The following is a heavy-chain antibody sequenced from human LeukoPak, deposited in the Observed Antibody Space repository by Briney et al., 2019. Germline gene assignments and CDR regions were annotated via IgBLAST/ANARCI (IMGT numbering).Heavy chain of an antibody. CDR2: IYDSGST. CDR3: ARQSISGSSLSYFDY. CDR1: GGSISSSSYY. Sequence: SETLSLTCTVSGGSISSSSYYWSWIRQPPGKGLEWIGNIYDSGSTNYNPSLKSRVTISVDTSKNQCSLKLSSVTAADTAVYYCARQSISGSSLSYFDYWGQGTLVNVSS. D-gene: IGHD3-22*01. V-gene: IGHV4-61*01. J-gene: IGHJ4*02.